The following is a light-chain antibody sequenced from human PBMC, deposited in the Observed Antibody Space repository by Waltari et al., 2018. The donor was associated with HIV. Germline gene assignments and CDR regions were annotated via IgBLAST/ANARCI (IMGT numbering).Light chain of an antibody. CDR2: GAS. Sequence: EIVMTQSPATLSVSPGERANLSCRASQSVSSTLAWYQKKPGQAPRLLIYGASTRATDIPARFSGSGSGTEFTLAISSLQPEDFAIYYCQQYNNWPRTFGQGTKLEIK. CDR3: QQYNNWPRT. V-gene: IGKV3-15*01. J-gene: IGKJ2*01. CDR1: QSVSST.